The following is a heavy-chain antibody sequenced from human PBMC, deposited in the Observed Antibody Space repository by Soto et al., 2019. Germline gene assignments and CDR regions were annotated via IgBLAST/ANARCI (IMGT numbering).Heavy chain of an antibody. CDR3: ARGPSYSDSYFDH. CDR2: ISTSGATR. Sequence: PGGSLRLSCVASGFTFSTDSMNWVRQAPGKGLEWVAHISTSGATRYYADSVKGRFTISRDNAKTSLYLQMDSLRNEDTAVYYCARGPSYSDSYFDHWGQGTLVTVSS. D-gene: IGHD4-17*01. V-gene: IGHV3-48*02. J-gene: IGHJ4*02. CDR1: GFTFSTDS.